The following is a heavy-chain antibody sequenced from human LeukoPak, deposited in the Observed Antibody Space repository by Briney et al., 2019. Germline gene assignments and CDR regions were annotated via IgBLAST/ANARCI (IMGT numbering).Heavy chain of an antibody. CDR3: ARAELLWFGEAPFDP. Sequence: ALVKVSCKASGYTFTSYDINWVRQATGQGLEWMGWMNPNSGNTGYAQKFQGRVTMTRNTSISTAYMELSSLRSEDTAVYYCARAELLWFGEAPFDPWGQGTLVTVSS. V-gene: IGHV1-8*01. D-gene: IGHD3-10*01. J-gene: IGHJ5*02. CDR1: GYTFTSYD. CDR2: MNPNSGNT.